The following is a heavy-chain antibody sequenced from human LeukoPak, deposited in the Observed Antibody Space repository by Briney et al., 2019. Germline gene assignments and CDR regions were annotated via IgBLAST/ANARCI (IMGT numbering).Heavy chain of an antibody. CDR1: GFTFSTYN. CDR3: AKNMVRGVIWFDP. Sequence: GGSLRLSCAASGFTFSTYNMNWVRQAPGKGLEWVSYISSSGSTIYYADSVKGRFTISRDNAKNSLYLQMNSLRAEDTAVYYCAKNMVRGVIWFDPWGQGTLVTVSS. V-gene: IGHV3-48*04. D-gene: IGHD3-10*01. CDR2: ISSSGSTI. J-gene: IGHJ5*02.